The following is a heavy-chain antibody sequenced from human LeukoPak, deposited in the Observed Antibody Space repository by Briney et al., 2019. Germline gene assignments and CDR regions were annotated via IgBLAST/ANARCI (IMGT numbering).Heavy chain of an antibody. J-gene: IGHJ4*02. D-gene: IGHD4-17*01. CDR1: GGSISSYY. Sequence: PSETLSLTCTVSGGSISSYYWSWIRQPPGKGLVWIGYIYYSGSTNYNPSLKSRVTISVDTSKNQFSLKLSSVTAADTAVYYCARSDYGDKGGFDYWGQGTLVTVSS. CDR3: ARSDYGDKGGFDY. CDR2: IYYSGST. V-gene: IGHV4-59*01.